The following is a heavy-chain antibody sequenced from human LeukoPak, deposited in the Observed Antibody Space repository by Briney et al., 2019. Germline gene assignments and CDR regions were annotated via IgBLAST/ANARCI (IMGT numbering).Heavy chain of an antibody. CDR2: IKEDGSEQ. D-gene: IGHD3-10*01. CDR3: ARRSGLRLDWSGELLRPRYYYAMDV. CDR1: GFTFNSYW. Sequence: GGSLRLSCVVSGFTFNSYWMAWVRQAPGKGLEWVANIKEDGSEQVYEDSLKGRFTVSRDNAQNSLHLQINGLKIEDTAVYYCARRSGLRLDWSGELLRPRYYYAMDVWGQGTTVTVSS. V-gene: IGHV3-7*01. J-gene: IGHJ6*02.